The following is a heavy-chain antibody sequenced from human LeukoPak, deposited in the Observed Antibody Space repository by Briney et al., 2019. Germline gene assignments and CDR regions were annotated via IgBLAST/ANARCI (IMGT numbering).Heavy chain of an antibody. Sequence: ASVKVSCKASGYTFTSYGISWVRQAPGQGLEWMGWISAYNGNTNYAQKLQGRVTMTTDTSTSTAYMELSSLRSEDMAVYYCARGARGYCSGGSCYSSEYQRRNWFDPWGQGTLVTVSS. CDR2: ISAYNGNT. CDR1: GYTFTSYG. J-gene: IGHJ5*02. CDR3: ARGARGYCSGGSCYSSEYQRRNWFDP. D-gene: IGHD2-15*01. V-gene: IGHV1-18*03.